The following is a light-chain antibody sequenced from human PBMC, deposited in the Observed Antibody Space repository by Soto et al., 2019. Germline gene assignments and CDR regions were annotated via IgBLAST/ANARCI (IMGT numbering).Light chain of an antibody. CDR1: QSVSSGY. CDR3: QQYGISPFT. J-gene: IGKJ3*01. CDR2: DSS. Sequence: EIVLTQSPGTLSLSPGERATLSCRASQSVSSGYLAWYQQKPGQAPRLLIYDSSSRATGIPDRFSGSGSGTDFTLTISRLEPEDFAVYYCQQYGISPFTFGPGAKVDIK. V-gene: IGKV3-20*01.